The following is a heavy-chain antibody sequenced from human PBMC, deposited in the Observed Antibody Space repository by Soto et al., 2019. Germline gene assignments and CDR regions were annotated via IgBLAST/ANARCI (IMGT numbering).Heavy chain of an antibody. CDR1: GFSLSTNGMC. CDR2: IDWDDDK. V-gene: IGHV2-70*01. CDR3: ARIHHGHCYFDY. J-gene: IGHJ4*02. Sequence: SGPKLVNHTQTLTLTCTFPGFSLSTNGMCVSWIRQPPGKALEWLALIDWDDDKYYSTSLKTRLTISKDTSKNQVVLTMTNMDPVDTATYYCARIHHGHCYFDYWGQGTLVTVSS.